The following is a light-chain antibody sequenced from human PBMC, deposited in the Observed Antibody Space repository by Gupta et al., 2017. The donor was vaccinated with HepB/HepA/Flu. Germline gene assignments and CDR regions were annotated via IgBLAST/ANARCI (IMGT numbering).Light chain of an antibody. CDR3: QQYNNWPRIT. CDR2: GAS. CDR1: QSVSSN. Sequence: IVMTQSPATLSVSPGERATLSCRASQSVSSNLAWYQQRPGQTPRLLIYGASTRDTGIPARCSGSGSGTEFTLTISSLQSEDFAVYYCQQYNNWPRITFGQGTRLEIK. V-gene: IGKV3-15*01. J-gene: IGKJ5*01.